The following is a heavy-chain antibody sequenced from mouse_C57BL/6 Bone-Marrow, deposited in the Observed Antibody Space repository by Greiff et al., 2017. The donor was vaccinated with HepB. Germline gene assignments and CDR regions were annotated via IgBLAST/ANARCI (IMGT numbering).Heavy chain of an antibody. V-gene: IGHV14-2*01. CDR1: GFNIKDYY. D-gene: IGHD1-1*01. CDR3: ARITTVPWYFDV. CDR2: IDPEDGET. Sequence: SGAELVKPGASVKLSCTASGFNIKDYYMHWVKQRTEQGLEWIGRIDPEDGETKYAPKFQGKATITADTSSITAYLQLSSLTSEDAAVYYCARITTVPWYFDVWGTGTTVTVSS. J-gene: IGHJ1*03.